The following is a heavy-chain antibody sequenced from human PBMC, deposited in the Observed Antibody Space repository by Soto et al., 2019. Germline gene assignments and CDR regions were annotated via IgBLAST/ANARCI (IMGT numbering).Heavy chain of an antibody. CDR3: AREGSSSPEYFDF. J-gene: IGHJ4*02. V-gene: IGHV4-30-4*01. CDR2: IYYTGRT. D-gene: IGHD2-15*01. Sequence: SETLSLTCSVSGGSISSDDYYWTWIRQPPGEGLEWIGYIYYTGRTSSTPSLESRVTISIDTSKNQFSLKLGSVSAADTAVYYCAREGSSSPEYFDFWGPGTLVTVSS. CDR1: GGSISSDDYY.